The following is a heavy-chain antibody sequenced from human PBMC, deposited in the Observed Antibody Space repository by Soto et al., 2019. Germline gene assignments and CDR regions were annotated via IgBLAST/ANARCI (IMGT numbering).Heavy chain of an antibody. Sequence: GGSLRLSCAASGFTFSSYAMSWVRQAPGKGLEWVSAISGSGGSTYYADSVKGRFTISRDNSKNTLYLQMNSLRAEDTAVYYCAKDLGHWKAGYDFWSGYYYYYGMDVWGQGTTVTVSS. D-gene: IGHD3-3*01. CDR3: AKDLGHWKAGYDFWSGYYYYYGMDV. CDR2: ISGSGGST. CDR1: GFTFSSYA. V-gene: IGHV3-23*01. J-gene: IGHJ6*02.